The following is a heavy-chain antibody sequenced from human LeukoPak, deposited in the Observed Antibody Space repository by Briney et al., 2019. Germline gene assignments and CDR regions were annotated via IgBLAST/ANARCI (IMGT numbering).Heavy chain of an antibody. CDR3: ASNNLNYGDYGWFDP. CDR2: IIPIFGTA. CDR1: GGTFSSYA. Sequence: ASVTVSCKASGGTFSSYAISWVRQAPGQGLEWMGGIIPIFGTANYAQKFQGRVTITADESTSTAYMELSSLRSEDTAVYYCASNNLNYGDYGWFDPWGQGTLVTVSS. V-gene: IGHV1-69*13. D-gene: IGHD4-17*01. J-gene: IGHJ5*02.